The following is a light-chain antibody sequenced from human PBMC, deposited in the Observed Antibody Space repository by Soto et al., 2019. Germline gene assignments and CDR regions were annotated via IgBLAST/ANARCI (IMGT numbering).Light chain of an antibody. Sequence: DIPMTQSPSTLSASVGDRVTITCRASQSIDSWLAWHQQKPGKAPKLLISKASSLESGVPSRFSGSGSGIEFTLTISSLQPDDFATYYCQQYNSYRAFGQGTKVEI. V-gene: IGKV1-5*03. CDR1: QSIDSW. CDR3: QQYNSYRA. CDR2: KAS. J-gene: IGKJ1*01.